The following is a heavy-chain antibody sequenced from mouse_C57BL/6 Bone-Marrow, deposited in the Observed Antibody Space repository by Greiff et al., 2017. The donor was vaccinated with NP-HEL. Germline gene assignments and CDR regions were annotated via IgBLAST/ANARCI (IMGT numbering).Heavy chain of an antibody. CDR3: ARHYSKDYAMDY. J-gene: IGHJ4*01. V-gene: IGHV5-2*03. Sequence: EVKVEESGGGLVQPGESLKLSCESNEYEFPSHDMSWVRKTPEKRLELVAAINSDGGSTYYPDTMERRFIISRDNTKRTLYLQMSSLRSEDTALYYCARHYSKDYAMDYWGQGTSVTVSS. CDR1: EYEFPSHD. D-gene: IGHD2-5*01. CDR2: INSDGGST.